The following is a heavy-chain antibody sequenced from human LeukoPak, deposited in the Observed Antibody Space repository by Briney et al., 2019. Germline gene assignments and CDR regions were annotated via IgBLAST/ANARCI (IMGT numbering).Heavy chain of an antibody. D-gene: IGHD3-22*01. J-gene: IGHJ4*02. Sequence: AGGSLRLSCAASGFTFSRYWMTWVRQAPGKGLEWVANIKQDGSEKYYVDSVKGRFTISRDNAKNSLYLQMNSLSAEDTAVYYCARAYDYDSSGYYYMNYWGQGTLVTVSS. CDR3: ARAYDYDSSGYYYMNY. CDR2: IKQDGSEK. V-gene: IGHV3-7*01. CDR1: GFTFSRYW.